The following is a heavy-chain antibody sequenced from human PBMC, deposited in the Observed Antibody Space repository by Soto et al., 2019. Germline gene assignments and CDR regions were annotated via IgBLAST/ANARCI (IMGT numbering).Heavy chain of an antibody. CDR3: ARDEYYDSSGYYQGRIGWFDP. V-gene: IGHV5-51*01. Sequence: GESLKISCKGSEYRFTTHWICWVRQTPGKGLELMGVIYPGDSDTTYSPSFQGQVTISVDKSIRTAYLQWSSLKASDTAVYYCARDEYYDSSGYYQGRIGWFDPWGQGTLVTAPQ. CDR2: IYPGDSDT. CDR1: EYRFTTHW. J-gene: IGHJ5*02. D-gene: IGHD3-22*01.